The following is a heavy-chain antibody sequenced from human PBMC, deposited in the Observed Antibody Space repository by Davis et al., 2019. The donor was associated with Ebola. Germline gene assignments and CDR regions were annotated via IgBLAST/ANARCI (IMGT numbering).Heavy chain of an antibody. J-gene: IGHJ3*02. D-gene: IGHD6-19*01. V-gene: IGHV4-59*11. CDR3: AAVAVAFSTGAFDI. CDR2: IYHSGST. CDR1: GGSISSHH. Sequence: PSETLSLTCTVSGGSISSHHWSWIRQSPGKGLEWIGYIYHSGSTNYNPSLKSRVTISVDTSKNQFSLKLSSVTAADTAVYYCAAVAVAFSTGAFDIWGQGTMVTVSS.